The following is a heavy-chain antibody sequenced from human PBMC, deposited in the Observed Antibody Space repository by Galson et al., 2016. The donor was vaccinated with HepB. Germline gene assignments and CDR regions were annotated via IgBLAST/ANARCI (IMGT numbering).Heavy chain of an antibody. Sequence: SVKVSCKASGYTFTDYYIHWVRQAPGQGLEWVGWINPNSGGTNYAQKFQDRVTMTRDTSISTAFMELSRLRSDDTAVYFCARESNVVLPAAIGGWFDPWGQGTLVIVSS. D-gene: IGHD2-2*01. CDR3: ARESNVVLPAAIGGWFDP. CDR2: INPNSGGT. V-gene: IGHV1-2*02. CDR1: GYTFTDYY. J-gene: IGHJ5*02.